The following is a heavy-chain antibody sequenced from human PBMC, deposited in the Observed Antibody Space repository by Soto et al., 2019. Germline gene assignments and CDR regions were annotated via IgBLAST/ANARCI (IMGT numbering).Heavy chain of an antibody. V-gene: IGHV3-30-3*01. J-gene: IGHJ4*02. CDR1: GFIFSGYA. D-gene: IGHD5-12*01. CDR3: AKETSAYEIDY. CDR2: ISYDGNTK. Sequence: ESGGGVVQPGRSLRLSCAASGFIFSGYAMHWVRPAPGKGLNWVAVISYDGNTKYYADSVKGRFTVSRDNSKNTLYVQMNNLCPEDTAMYYCAKETSAYEIDYWGQGTLVTVSS.